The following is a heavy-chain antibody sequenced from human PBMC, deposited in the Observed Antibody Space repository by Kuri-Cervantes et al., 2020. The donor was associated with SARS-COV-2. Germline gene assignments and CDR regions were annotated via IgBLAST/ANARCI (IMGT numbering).Heavy chain of an antibody. Sequence: GESLKISCAASGFTFSSYEMNWVRQAPRKGLEWVSYISSSGSTIYYADSVKGRFTISRDNAKNSLYLQMNSLRAEDTAVYYCARAVVPLHYYGLDFWGQGTTVTVSS. CDR3: ARAVVPLHYYGLDF. V-gene: IGHV3-48*03. CDR2: ISSSGSTI. J-gene: IGHJ6*02. CDR1: GFTFSSYE. D-gene: IGHD2-15*01.